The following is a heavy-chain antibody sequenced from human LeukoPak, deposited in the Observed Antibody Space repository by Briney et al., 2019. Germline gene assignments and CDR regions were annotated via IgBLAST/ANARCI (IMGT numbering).Heavy chain of an antibody. V-gene: IGHV3-48*04. D-gene: IGHD5-12*01. Sequence: GGSLRLSCAASGFTFSSYSMNWVRQAPGKGLEWVSYISSSSSTIYYADSVKGRFTISRDNAKNSLYLQMNSLRAEDTAVYYCARAWGLPTWLRFDSYHFDYWGQGTLVTVSS. J-gene: IGHJ4*02. CDR3: ARAWGLPTWLRFDSYHFDY. CDR2: ISSSSSTI. CDR1: GFTFSSYS.